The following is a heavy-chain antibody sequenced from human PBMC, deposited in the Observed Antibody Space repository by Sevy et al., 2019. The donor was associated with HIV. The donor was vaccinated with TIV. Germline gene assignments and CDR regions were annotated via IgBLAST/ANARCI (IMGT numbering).Heavy chain of an antibody. V-gene: IGHV3-30-3*01. CDR2: YDGSNK. Sequence: GGSLRLSCAASGFTFSSYAMHWVRQAPGKGLEWVAYDGSNKYYADSVKGRFTISRDNSKNTLYLQMNSLRADDTAVYYCAREVSLGIGSSGYYDYWGQGTLVTVSS. CDR3: AREVSLGIGSSGYYDY. J-gene: IGHJ4*02. CDR1: GFTFSSYA. D-gene: IGHD3-22*01.